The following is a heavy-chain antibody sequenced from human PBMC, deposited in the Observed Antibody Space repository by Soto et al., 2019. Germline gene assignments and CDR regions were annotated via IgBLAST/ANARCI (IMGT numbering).Heavy chain of an antibody. V-gene: IGHV3-23*01. CDR1: GFTFSNYA. J-gene: IGHJ4*02. CDR3: EKALPVAGTFDY. Sequence: EVQLLESGGGLVQPGGSLRLSCAASGFTFSNYAMSWVRQAPGKGLDWVSAISAGGGSTSYADSVKGLFTISRDNSKNTLFLQMNSLSAEDTALYYCEKALPVAGTFDYWGQGTLVTVSS. D-gene: IGHD6-19*01. CDR2: ISAGGGST.